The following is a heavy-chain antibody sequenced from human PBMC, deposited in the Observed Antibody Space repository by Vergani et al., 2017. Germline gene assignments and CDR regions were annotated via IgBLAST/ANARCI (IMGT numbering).Heavy chain of an antibody. CDR1: GGTFSSYA. J-gene: IGHJ3*02. D-gene: IGHD5-18*01. CDR3: ARAVRGYSDGYQGCAFDI. V-gene: IGHV1-69*01. Sequence: QVQLVQSGAEVKKPGSSVKVSCKASGGTFSSYAISWVRQAPGQGLEWMGGIIPIFGTANYAQKFQGRVTITADESTSTACRELSSLRSEDTAVYYCARAVRGYSDGYQGCAFDIWGQGTMVTVSS. CDR2: IIPIFGTA.